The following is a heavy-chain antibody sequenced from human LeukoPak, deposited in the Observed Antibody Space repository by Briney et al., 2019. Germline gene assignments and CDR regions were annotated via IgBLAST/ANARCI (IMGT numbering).Heavy chain of an antibody. V-gene: IGHV4-38-2*02. J-gene: IGHJ4*02. CDR1: GFSIRSGYQ. D-gene: IGHD2-2*01. Sequence: SDTLSLTCVVSGFSIRSGYQWAWIRQPPGKGLEWIGSIYRTGSAHYNPSLKSRVTISIDTSNNQFSLRLNSVTAADTAVYYCARDPRWLTPDCTSISCYENYFDPWGQGILVTVSS. CDR3: ARDPRWLTPDCTSISCYENYFDP. CDR2: IYRTGSA.